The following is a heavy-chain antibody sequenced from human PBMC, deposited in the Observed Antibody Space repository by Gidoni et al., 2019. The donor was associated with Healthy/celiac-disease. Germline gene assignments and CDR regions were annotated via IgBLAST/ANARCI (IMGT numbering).Heavy chain of an antibody. D-gene: IGHD3-10*01. CDR1: GFTFSNAW. V-gene: IGHV3-15*01. J-gene: IGHJ4*02. CDR2: IKSKTDGGTT. CDR3: TTSGAVWVRGVIRY. Sequence: EVQLVESGGGLVKPGGSLRLSCAASGFTFSNAWMSWVRQAPGKGLEWVGRIKSKTDGGTTDYAAPVKGRFTISRDDSKNTLYLQMNSLKTEDTAVYYCTTSGAVWVRGVIRYWGQGTLVTVSS.